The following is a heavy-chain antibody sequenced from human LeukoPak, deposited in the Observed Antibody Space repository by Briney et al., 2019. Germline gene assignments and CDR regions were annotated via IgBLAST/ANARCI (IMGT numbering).Heavy chain of an antibody. J-gene: IGHJ3*01. CDR2: FYSGGNT. CDR1: GFTVSSYS. V-gene: IGHV3-53*01. Sequence: GGSLRLSCAASGFTVSSYSMSWVRQAPGKGLQWVSIFYSGGNTYSSDSLKRGFTISRNNYRNTLDFQMNSMRAEDTAVYYSARHRAYGFDFWGQGTLVTVSS. CDR3: ARHRAYGFDF.